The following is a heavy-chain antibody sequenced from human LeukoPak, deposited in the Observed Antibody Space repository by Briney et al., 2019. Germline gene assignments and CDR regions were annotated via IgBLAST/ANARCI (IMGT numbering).Heavy chain of an antibody. Sequence: SSGTLSLTCAVSGASIDSHSWWSWVRQPPGKGLEWIGEIYHSGGANYKPSLKSRVTMSVDTSENHFSLKLTSVTAADTAVYYCAYNRNFALDNWGQGTLVTVSS. D-gene: IGHD1-14*01. CDR2: IYHSGGA. CDR1: GASIDSHSW. V-gene: IGHV4-4*02. CDR3: AYNRNFALDN. J-gene: IGHJ4*02.